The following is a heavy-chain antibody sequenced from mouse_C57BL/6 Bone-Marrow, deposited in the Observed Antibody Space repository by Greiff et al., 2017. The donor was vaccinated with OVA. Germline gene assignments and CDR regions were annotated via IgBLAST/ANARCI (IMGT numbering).Heavy chain of an antibody. D-gene: IGHD1-1*01. CDR3: TRSTTVVATDFDY. J-gene: IGHJ2*01. Sequence: EVMLVESGEGLVKPGGSLKLSCAASGFTFSSYAMSWVRQTPEKRLEWVAYISSGGDYIYYADTVKGRVTISRDNARNTLYLQMSSLKSEDTAMYYCTRSTTVVATDFDYWGQGTTLTVSS. V-gene: IGHV5-9-1*02. CDR2: ISSGGDYI. CDR1: GFTFSSYA.